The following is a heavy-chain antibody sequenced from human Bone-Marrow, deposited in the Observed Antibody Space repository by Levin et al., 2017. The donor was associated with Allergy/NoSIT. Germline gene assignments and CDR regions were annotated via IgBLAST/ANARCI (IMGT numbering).Heavy chain of an antibody. CDR3: ARTYYYDSSGNYRGVGLFDY. CDR1: GGSISRYY. V-gene: IGHV4-59*01. J-gene: IGHJ4*02. CDR2: IYNSGST. Sequence: TSETLSLTCTVSGGSISRYYWNWIRQPPGKGLEWIGYIYNSGSTNYNPSLKSRVTMSVDTSKNQFSLNLNSVTAADTAVYFCARTYYYDSSGNYRGVGLFDYWGQGSLVTVSS. D-gene: IGHD3-22*01.